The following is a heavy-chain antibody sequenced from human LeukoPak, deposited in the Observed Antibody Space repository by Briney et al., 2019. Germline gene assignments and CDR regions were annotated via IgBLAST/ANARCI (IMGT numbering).Heavy chain of an antibody. Sequence: ASVKVSCKASGYTFTSYGISWVRQAPGQGLEWMGWISAYNGNTNYAQKLQGRVTMTTDTSTSTAYMELRSLRSDDTAVYYCARGDPIAVAGHNPFDYWGQGTLVTVSS. CDR2: ISAYNGNT. CDR3: ARGDPIAVAGHNPFDY. V-gene: IGHV1-18*01. D-gene: IGHD6-19*01. J-gene: IGHJ4*02. CDR1: GYTFTSYG.